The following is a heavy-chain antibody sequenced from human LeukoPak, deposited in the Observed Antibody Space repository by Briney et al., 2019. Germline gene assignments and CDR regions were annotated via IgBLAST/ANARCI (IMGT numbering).Heavy chain of an antibody. CDR3: AKVGSNSWGIFDV. J-gene: IGHJ3*01. D-gene: IGHD6-13*01. CDR1: GFIFRNYG. Sequence: GGSLRLSCAASGFIFRNYGIHWVRQAPGKGLEWVAFIRDNGSTKYYVDSVKGRFTISGDYSKNTLYLQMNSLRVEDTAIYYCAKVGSNSWGIFDVWGQGTMVTVSS. CDR2: IRDNGSTK. V-gene: IGHV3-30*02.